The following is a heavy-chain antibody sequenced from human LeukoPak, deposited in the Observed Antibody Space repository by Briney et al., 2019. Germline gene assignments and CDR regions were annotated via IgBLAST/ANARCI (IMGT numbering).Heavy chain of an antibody. D-gene: IGHD4-17*01. Sequence: SETLSLTCTVSGGSISSSSYYWGWIRQPPGKGLEWIGSIYYSGSTYYNPSLKSRVTISVDTSKNQFSLKVTSVTAADTAVYYCARRRFYGDKSSWYFDLWGRGTPVTVSS. CDR2: IYYSGST. CDR3: ARRRFYGDKSSWYFDL. CDR1: GGSISSSSYY. J-gene: IGHJ2*01. V-gene: IGHV4-39*07.